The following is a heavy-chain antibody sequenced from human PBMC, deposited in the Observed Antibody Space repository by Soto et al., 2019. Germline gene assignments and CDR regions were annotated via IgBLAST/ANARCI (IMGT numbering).Heavy chain of an antibody. V-gene: IGHV5-10-1*01. CDR3: AGNVLRYFDWLNGAFDI. CDR1: GYSFTSYW. CDR2: IDSSDSYT. D-gene: IGHD3-9*01. J-gene: IGHJ3*02. Sequence: LGESLKISCKGSGYSFTSYWISWVRQMPEKGLEWMGRIDSSDSYTNYSPSFQGHVTISADKSISTAYLQWSSLKASDTAMYYCAGNVLRYFDWLNGAFDIWGQGTMVTVSS.